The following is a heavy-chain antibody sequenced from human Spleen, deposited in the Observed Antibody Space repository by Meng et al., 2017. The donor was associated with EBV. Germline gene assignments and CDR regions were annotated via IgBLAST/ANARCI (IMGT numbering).Heavy chain of an antibody. V-gene: IGHV1-46*01. CDR2: VNAGGDNK. CDR3: ARDVSNSYTWWALDY. D-gene: IGHD3-16*02. CDR1: GYIFTSHY. J-gene: IGHJ4*02. Sequence: QGHLVQSGAEVKKPGASVKVSGKVYGYIFTSHYIHWVRQAPGQGLEWMGIVNAGGDNKWYAQKFQGRVTLTRDTSTSTVYMELSSLRSDDTAVYYCARDVSNSYTWWALDYWGQGTLVTVSS.